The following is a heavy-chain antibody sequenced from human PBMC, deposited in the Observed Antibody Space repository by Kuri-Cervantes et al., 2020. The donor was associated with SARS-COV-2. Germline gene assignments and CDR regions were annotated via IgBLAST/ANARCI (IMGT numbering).Heavy chain of an antibody. D-gene: IGHD4-17*01. J-gene: IGHJ3*02. V-gene: IGHV4-38-2*01. Sequence: SETLSLTCGVSGYSISSGYYWGWIRQPPGKGLEWIGSIYHSGSTYYNPSLKSRVTISVDTSKNQFSLKLSSVTAADTAVYYCARAPHGVNAFDIWGQGTVVTVSS. CDR3: ARAPHGVNAFDI. CDR2: IYHSGST. CDR1: GYSISSGYY.